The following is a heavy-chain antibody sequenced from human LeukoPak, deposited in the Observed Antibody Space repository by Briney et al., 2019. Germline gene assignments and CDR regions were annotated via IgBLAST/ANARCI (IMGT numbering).Heavy chain of an antibody. Sequence: RTSETLSLTCTVSGGSISSYYWSWVRQPPGEGLEWIGYIYYSGSTNYNPSLKSRVTISVDTSKNQLSLKLSSVTAADTAVYYCATYGGTGYYGFAYWGQGTLVTVSS. CDR3: ATYGGTGYYGFAY. V-gene: IGHV4-59*01. D-gene: IGHD3/OR15-3a*01. CDR2: IYYSGST. J-gene: IGHJ4*02. CDR1: GGSISSYY.